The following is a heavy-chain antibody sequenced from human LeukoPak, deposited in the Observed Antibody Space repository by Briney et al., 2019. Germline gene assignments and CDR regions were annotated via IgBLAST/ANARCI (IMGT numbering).Heavy chain of an antibody. CDR3: ARVKVATITGEIDY. CDR2: IIPILGIA. V-gene: IGHV1-69*04. J-gene: IGHJ4*02. Sequence: SVKVSCKASGGTFSSYAISWVRQAPGQGLEWMGRIIPILGIANYAQKFQGRVTITADKSTSTAYMELSSLRSEDTAVYYCARVKVATITGEIDYWGQGTLVTVSS. CDR1: GGTFSSYA. D-gene: IGHD5-12*01.